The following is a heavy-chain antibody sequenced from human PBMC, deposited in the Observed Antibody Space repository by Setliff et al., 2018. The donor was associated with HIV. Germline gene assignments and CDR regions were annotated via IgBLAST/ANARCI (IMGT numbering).Heavy chain of an antibody. V-gene: IGHV1-69*01. CDR2: IIPIYGTP. CDR3: ATSPRGTYYDILSGRPRGWFDP. D-gene: IGHD3-9*01. Sequence: CKASGGTFSSYALNWVRQAPGQGPEWMGGIIPIYGTPNYAQRFQGRVTITADESTSTAYMDLSSLTSDDTAVYYCATSPRGTYYDILSGRPRGWFDPWGQGTLVTVSS. CDR1: GGTFSSYA. J-gene: IGHJ5*02.